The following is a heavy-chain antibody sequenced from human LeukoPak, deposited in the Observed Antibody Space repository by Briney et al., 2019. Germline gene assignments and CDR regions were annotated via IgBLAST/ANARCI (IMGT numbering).Heavy chain of an antibody. D-gene: IGHD5-24*01. CDR2: ISSSSSTI. CDR3: ARVEMATTLHYFDY. V-gene: IGHV3-48*04. Sequence: GGSLRLSCAASGFTFSSYSMNWVRQAPGKGLEWVSYISSSSSTIYYADSVKGRFTISRDNAKNSLYLQMNSLRAEDTAVYYCARVEMATTLHYFDYWGQGTLVTVSS. CDR1: GFTFSSYS. J-gene: IGHJ4*02.